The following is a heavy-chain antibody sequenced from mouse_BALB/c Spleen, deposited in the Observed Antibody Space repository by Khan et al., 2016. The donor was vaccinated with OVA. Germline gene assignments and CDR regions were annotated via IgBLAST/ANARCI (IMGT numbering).Heavy chain of an antibody. CDR2: ISYSGST. CDR1: GYSITTNYA. Sequence: EVKLLESGPGLVKPSQSLSLTCTVTGYSITTNYAWDWIRQFPGNKLEWMGYISYSGSTSYNPSLKSRISITRDTSKNQFFLQLNPVTTEDTATYYCARKNYYGYAVDYWGQGTSVTVSS. V-gene: IGHV3-2*02. D-gene: IGHD1-1*01. CDR3: ARKNYYGYAVDY. J-gene: IGHJ4*01.